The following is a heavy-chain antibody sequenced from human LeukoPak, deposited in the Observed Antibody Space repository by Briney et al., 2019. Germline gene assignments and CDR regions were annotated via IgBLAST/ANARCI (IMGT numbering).Heavy chain of an antibody. Sequence: PSETLSLTCSVSGGSISSYFWNCIRQPAGKGLEWIGHIYTSGSTNYSPSLKSRVTVSVDTSKNQFSLKLTSVTAADTAVYYCARGSREMATIFDSWGQGALVTVSS. D-gene: IGHD5-24*01. CDR3: ARGSREMATIFDS. CDR2: IYTSGST. J-gene: IGHJ4*02. CDR1: GGSISSYF. V-gene: IGHV4-4*07.